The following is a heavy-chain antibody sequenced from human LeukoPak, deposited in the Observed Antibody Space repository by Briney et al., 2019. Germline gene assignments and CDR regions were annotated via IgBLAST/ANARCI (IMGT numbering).Heavy chain of an antibody. CDR1: GFTFSDYQ. J-gene: IGHJ4*02. V-gene: IGHV3-11*01. CDR3: AKDPLAGGRELQDGVYFDY. CDR2: IRSSGSDT. D-gene: IGHD1-26*01. Sequence: RSGGSLRLPCAASGFTFSDYQMSWIRQAPGNGLEWVSYIRSSGSDTYYADSVKGRFTISRDNSKNTLYLQMNSLRAEDTAVYYCAKDPLAGGRELQDGVYFDYWGQGTLVTVSS.